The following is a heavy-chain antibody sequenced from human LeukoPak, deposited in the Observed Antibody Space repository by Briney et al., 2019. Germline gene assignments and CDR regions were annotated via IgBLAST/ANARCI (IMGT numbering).Heavy chain of an antibody. V-gene: IGHV4-38-2*02. CDR3: ARDAPYHDWNAEPDAFDI. CDR2: IYHSGST. J-gene: IGHJ3*02. CDR1: GYSISSGYY. D-gene: IGHD1-1*01. Sequence: SETLSLTCTVSGYSISSGYYWGWIRQPPGKGLEWIGSIYHSGSTYYNPSLKSRVTISVDTSKNQFSLKLSSVTAADTAVYYCARDAPYHDWNAEPDAFDIWGQGTIVTVSS.